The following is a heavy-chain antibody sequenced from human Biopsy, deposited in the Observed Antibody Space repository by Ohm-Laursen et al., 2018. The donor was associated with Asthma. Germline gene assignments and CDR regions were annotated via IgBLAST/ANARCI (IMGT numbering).Heavy chain of an antibody. CDR3: ARTYYDFLTGQVNDAFAL. CDR1: GYTFINYA. J-gene: IGHJ3*01. Sequence: ASVKASCNASGYTFINYAIHWVRQAPGHSLEWMGWINAANGNTKYSQKFQGRLTISRDTSASTAYMDLRSLRSEDTAMYYCARTYYDFLTGQVNDAFALWGQGTMVTVSS. CDR2: INAANGNT. V-gene: IGHV1-3*01. D-gene: IGHD3-9*01.